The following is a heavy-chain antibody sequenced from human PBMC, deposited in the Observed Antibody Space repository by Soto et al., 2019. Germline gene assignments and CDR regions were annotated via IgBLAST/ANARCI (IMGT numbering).Heavy chain of an antibody. CDR2: ISGSGGST. V-gene: IGHV3-23*01. CDR3: AICITMIVVVSPLCI. CDR1: GFTFSSYA. Sequence: GGSLRLSCAASGFTFSSYAMSWVRQAPGKGLEWVSAISGSGGSTYYADSVKGRFTISRDNSKNTLYLQMKRLRAEDTAVYYCAICITMIVVVSPLCIWGQGTMATFSS. D-gene: IGHD3-22*01. J-gene: IGHJ3*02.